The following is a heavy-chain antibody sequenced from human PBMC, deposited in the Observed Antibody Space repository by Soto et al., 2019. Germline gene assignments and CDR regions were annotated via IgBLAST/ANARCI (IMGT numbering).Heavy chain of an antibody. CDR1: GFTFSSYA. V-gene: IGHV3-30-3*01. J-gene: IGHJ4*02. Sequence: QVQLVESGGGVVQPGRSLRLSCAASGFTFSSYAMHWVRQAPGKGLEWVAVISYDGSNKYYADSVKGRFTISRDNSKNTLYLQMNSLRAEDTAVDYCARERRDGYNSFDYWGQGTLVTVSS. D-gene: IGHD5-12*01. CDR3: ARERRDGYNSFDY. CDR2: ISYDGSNK.